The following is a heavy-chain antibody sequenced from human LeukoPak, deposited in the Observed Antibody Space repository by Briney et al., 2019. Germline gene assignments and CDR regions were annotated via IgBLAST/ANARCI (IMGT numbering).Heavy chain of an antibody. D-gene: IGHD6-19*01. V-gene: IGHV3-21*01. J-gene: IGHJ4*02. CDR1: GFTFSSHN. Sequence: GGSLRLSFAASGFTFSSHNMNWVRQAPGKGLEWVPSISSSSSYIYYADSVKGRFTISRDNAKNSLYLQMNSLRAEDTAVYYCARGGTIAVAGTTAAYWGQGTLVTVSS. CDR3: ARGGTIAVAGTTAAY. CDR2: ISSSSSYI.